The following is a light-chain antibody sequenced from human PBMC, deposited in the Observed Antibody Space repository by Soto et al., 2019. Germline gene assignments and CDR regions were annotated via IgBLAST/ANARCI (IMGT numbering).Light chain of an antibody. V-gene: IGKV3D-15*01. CDR2: GAS. J-gene: IGKJ4*01. CDR1: QSVSSK. Sequence: ETGVTHSPVALSLTPGERATLSCRASQSVSSKLAWYQQKPGQAPRLLISGASTRATGIPARFSGSGSGTEFTLTIIIFQSEDCARDFSTEYASRPLSFGGRTKVAIK. CDR3: TEYASRPLS.